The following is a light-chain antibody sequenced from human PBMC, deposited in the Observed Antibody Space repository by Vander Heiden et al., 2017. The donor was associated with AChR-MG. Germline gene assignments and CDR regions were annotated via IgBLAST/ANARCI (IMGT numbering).Light chain of an antibody. Sequence: SYELTQPPSVSVSPGQTARITCSGDALPKQYAYWYQQKPGQAPVLVIYKDNERPSGIPERFSGSSSGTTVTLTISGVQAEDEADYYGQSADSSGTWVFGGGTKLTVL. CDR1: ALPKQY. CDR3: QSADSSGTWV. CDR2: KDN. V-gene: IGLV3-25*03. J-gene: IGLJ3*02.